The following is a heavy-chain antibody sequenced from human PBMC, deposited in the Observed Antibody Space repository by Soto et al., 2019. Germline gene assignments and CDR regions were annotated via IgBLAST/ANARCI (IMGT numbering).Heavy chain of an antibody. CDR2: IKQDGSAK. V-gene: IGHV3-7*01. CDR1: GFTFSNYW. D-gene: IGHD6-6*01. Sequence: GGSLRLSCASSGFTFSNYWMSLVRQAPGKGLEWVANIKQDGSAKYYVDSVKGRFTISRDNAKNSLYLQVSSLRAEDTAVYYCARDRRRSSSPDFDYWGLGTLVTVSS. J-gene: IGHJ4*02. CDR3: ARDRRRSSSPDFDY.